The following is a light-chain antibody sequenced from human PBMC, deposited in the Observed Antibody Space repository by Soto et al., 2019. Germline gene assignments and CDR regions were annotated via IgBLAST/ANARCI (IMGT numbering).Light chain of an antibody. V-gene: IGLV4-60*02. CDR2: LEGSGSY. CDR3: ETWDSNTRV. Sequence: QPVLTQSSSASASLGSSVKLTCTLSSGHSSYIIAWHQQQPGKAPRYLMNLEGSGSYNKGSGVPDRFSGSSSGADRYLTISNHQYEDEADYYCETWDSNTRVFGGGTKHTVL. CDR1: SGHSSYI. J-gene: IGLJ3*02.